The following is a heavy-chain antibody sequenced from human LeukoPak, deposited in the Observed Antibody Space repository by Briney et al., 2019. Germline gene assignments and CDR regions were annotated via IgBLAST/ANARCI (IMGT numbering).Heavy chain of an antibody. CDR3: AKSLVSGSFYYYGMDV. J-gene: IGHJ6*02. CDR1: GFTFSSYG. CDR2: ISYDGSNK. V-gene: IGHV3-30*18. Sequence: GGSLRLSCAASGFTFSSYGMHWVRQAPGKGLEWVAVISYDGSNKYDADSVKGRFTISRDNSKNTLYLQMNSLRPEDTAVYYCAKSLVSGSFYYYGMDVWGQGTTVTVSS. D-gene: IGHD6-13*01.